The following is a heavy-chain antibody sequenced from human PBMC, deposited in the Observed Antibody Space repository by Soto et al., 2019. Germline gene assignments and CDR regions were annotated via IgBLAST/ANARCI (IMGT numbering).Heavy chain of an antibody. CDR3: ARHERITMVRGVKRPFDY. Sequence: PFVTRSLTCSVDGGSFSVYYGSWLRQPPGKGLEWIGEINHSGSTNYNPSLKSRVTISVDTSKNQFSLELSSVTAADTAVYYCARHERITMVRGVKRPFDYWGQGTLVTVSS. CDR2: INHSGST. D-gene: IGHD3-10*01. V-gene: IGHV4-34*01. CDR1: GGSFSVYY. J-gene: IGHJ4*02.